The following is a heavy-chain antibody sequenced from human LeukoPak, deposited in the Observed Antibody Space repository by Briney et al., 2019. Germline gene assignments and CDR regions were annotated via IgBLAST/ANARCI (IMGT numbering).Heavy chain of an antibody. CDR1: GFTFSSYS. CDR2: ISSSSSYI. D-gene: IGHD3-16*01. Sequence: AGGSLRLSCAASGFTFSSYSMNWVRQAPGKGLEWVSSISSSSSYIYYADSVKSRFTISRDNAKNSLYLQMNSLRAEDTAVYYCASIMATSGAFDIWGQGTMVTVSS. V-gene: IGHV3-21*01. J-gene: IGHJ3*02. CDR3: ASIMATSGAFDI.